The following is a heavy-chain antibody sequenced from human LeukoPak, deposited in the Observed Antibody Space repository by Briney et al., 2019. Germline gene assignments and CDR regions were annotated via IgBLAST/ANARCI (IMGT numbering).Heavy chain of an antibody. D-gene: IGHD3-9*01. Sequence: PSETLSLTCAVYGGSFSGYYWSWIRQPPGKGLEWIGEINHSGSTNQNPSLKSRVTISVGTSKNQFSLKLSSVTAADTAVYYCARGPYDILTGYYSRNDYWGQGTLVTVSS. CDR3: ARGPYDILTGYYSRNDY. V-gene: IGHV4-34*01. CDR2: INHSGST. J-gene: IGHJ4*02. CDR1: GGSFSGYY.